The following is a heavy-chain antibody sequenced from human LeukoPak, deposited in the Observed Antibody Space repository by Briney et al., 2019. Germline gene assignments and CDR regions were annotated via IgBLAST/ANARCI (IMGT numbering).Heavy chain of an antibody. J-gene: IGHJ6*02. Sequence: SVKVSCKASGGTFSSYAISWVRQAPGQGLEWMGGIIPIFGTANYAQKFQGRVTITADESTSTAYMELSSLRSEDTAVYYCGRYHQLLFQVSYGMDVWGQGTTVTVSS. V-gene: IGHV1-69*13. CDR2: IIPIFGTA. CDR1: GGTFSSYA. CDR3: GRYHQLLFQVSYGMDV. D-gene: IGHD2-2*01.